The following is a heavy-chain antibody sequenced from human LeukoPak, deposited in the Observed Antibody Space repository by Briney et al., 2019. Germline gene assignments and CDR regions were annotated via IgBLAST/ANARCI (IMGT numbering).Heavy chain of an antibody. CDR1: GYTFTSYY. V-gene: IGHV1-46*01. CDR2: INPSGGST. J-gene: IGHJ5*02. D-gene: IGHD3-9*01. Sequence: ASVKVSCKASGYTFTSYYMHWVRQAPGQGLEWMGIINPSGGSTSYAQKFQGRVTMTRDTSTSTVYMELSSLRSEDTAVYYCASGNYDILTGYPKNWFDPWGQGTLVTVSS. CDR3: ASGNYDILTGYPKNWFDP.